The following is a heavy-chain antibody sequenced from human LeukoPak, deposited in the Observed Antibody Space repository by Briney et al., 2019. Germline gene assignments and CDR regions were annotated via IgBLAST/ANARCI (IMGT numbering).Heavy chain of an antibody. V-gene: IGHV1-69*06. CDR1: GGTFSSYA. CDR2: IIPIFGTA. D-gene: IGHD3-10*01. CDR3: ARGTMVRGVVSYYYYGIDV. J-gene: IGHJ6*04. Sequence: SVKVSYKASGGTFSSYAISWVRQAPGQGLEWMGGIIPIFGTANYAQKFQGRVTITADKSTSTAYMELSSLRSEDTSVYYCARGTMVRGVVSYYYYGIDVWGKGTTVTVSS.